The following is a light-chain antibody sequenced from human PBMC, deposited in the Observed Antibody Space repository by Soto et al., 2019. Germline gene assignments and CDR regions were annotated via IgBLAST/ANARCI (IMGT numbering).Light chain of an antibody. CDR1: SSDVGVYNY. V-gene: IGLV2-14*01. CDR2: EVC. CDR3: SSYTSSSTGV. Sequence: QSALTQPASVSGSPGQSITFSCTGTSSDVGVYNYVSWYQQHPGKAPKLMIYEVCNRPSGVSNRFSGSKSGNTASLTISGLQAEDEADYYCSSYTSSSTGVFGTGTKLTVL. J-gene: IGLJ1*01.